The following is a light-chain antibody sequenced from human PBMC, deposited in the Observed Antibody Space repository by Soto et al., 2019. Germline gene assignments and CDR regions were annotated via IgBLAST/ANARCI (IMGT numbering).Light chain of an antibody. J-gene: IGKJ1*01. CDR3: QQYGSSGT. CDR1: QSVSTK. CDR2: GAS. V-gene: IGKV3-15*01. Sequence: EILMTQSPATLSVSPGETATLSCRASQSVSTKLAWYQQKPGQAPRLLINGASTRATGVPARFSGWGSGTEFTLTISSLQSEDFAVYYCQQYGSSGTFGQGTKVDI.